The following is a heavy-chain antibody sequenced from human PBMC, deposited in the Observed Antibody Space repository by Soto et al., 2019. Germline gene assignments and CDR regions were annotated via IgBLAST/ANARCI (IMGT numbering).Heavy chain of an antibody. J-gene: IGHJ6*02. CDR1: GYTFSVYH. V-gene: IGHV1-2*02. Sequence: QVHLVQSGAEVKQPGASVKVSCKASGYTFSVYHMHWVRQAPGQGLEWMGWVHPNSGGTNYAQSFEGRVTMTRATSINPAYMELSRLTSDDTAVYYCAKELQRGMDVWGQGTTVTVSS. CDR3: AKELQRGMDV. CDR2: VHPNSGGT. D-gene: IGHD4-4*01.